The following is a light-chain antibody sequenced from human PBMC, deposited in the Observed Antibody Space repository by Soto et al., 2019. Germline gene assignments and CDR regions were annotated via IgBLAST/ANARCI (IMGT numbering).Light chain of an antibody. Sequence: QSVMTQPPSASGTPGQRVTISCSGSSSNIGTYSVSWYQQFPGTAPRLLIYSDNQRTSRDPDRFSASKSGASASLAISGLQSEDEGDFWCAAWDDRLNGCVYGTSPKVTVL. CDR3: AAWDDRLNGCV. CDR2: SDN. J-gene: IGLJ1*01. CDR1: SSNIGTYS. V-gene: IGLV1-44*01.